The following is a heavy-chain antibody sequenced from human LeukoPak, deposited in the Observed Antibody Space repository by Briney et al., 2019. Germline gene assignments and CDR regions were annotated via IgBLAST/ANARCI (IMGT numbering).Heavy chain of an antibody. V-gene: IGHV3-73*01. CDR1: GFTFSGSA. CDR3: SRPDYGDYVGGDF. J-gene: IGHJ4*02. D-gene: IGHD4-17*01. CDR2: ISSKAYNYAT. Sequence: GGSLRLSCAASGFTFSGSAMHWVRQTSGKGLEWVGRISSKAYNYATVYAASVKGRFTISRDDSKNTAYLQMNSLKTEDTAVYYCSRPDYGDYVGGDFWGQGTLVTVSS.